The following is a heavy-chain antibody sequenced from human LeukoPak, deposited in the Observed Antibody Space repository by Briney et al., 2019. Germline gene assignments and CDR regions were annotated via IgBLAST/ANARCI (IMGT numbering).Heavy chain of an antibody. Sequence: GGSLRLSCAASGFTFSSYSMNWVRQAPGKGLEWVSSISSSSSYIYYADSVRGRFTIPRDNAKNSLYLQMNSLRAEDTAVYYCARECGGNSEPNWFDPWGQGTLVTVSS. V-gene: IGHV3-21*01. CDR2: ISSSSSYI. CDR3: ARECGGNSEPNWFDP. J-gene: IGHJ5*02. D-gene: IGHD4-23*01. CDR1: GFTFSSYS.